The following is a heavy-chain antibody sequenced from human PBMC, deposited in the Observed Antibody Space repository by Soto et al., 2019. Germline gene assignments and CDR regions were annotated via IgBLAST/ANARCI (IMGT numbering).Heavy chain of an antibody. D-gene: IGHD6-6*01. V-gene: IGHV4-31*03. Sequence: SETLSLTCTVSGGSISSGGYYWSWIRQHPGKGLEWIGYIYYSGSTYYNPSLKSRVTISVDTSKNQFSLKLSSVTAADTAVYYCARSSAEQLVGGYYYYYYMDVWGKGTTVTVSS. CDR3: ARSSAEQLVGGYYYYYYMDV. CDR2: IYYSGST. J-gene: IGHJ6*03. CDR1: GGSISSGGYY.